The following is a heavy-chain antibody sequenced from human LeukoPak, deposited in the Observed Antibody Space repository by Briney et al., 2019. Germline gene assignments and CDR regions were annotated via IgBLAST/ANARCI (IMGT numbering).Heavy chain of an antibody. V-gene: IGHV3-48*02. CDR1: GFTFSSYS. D-gene: IGHD1-26*01. CDR3: APHRDGSYPFDF. Sequence: GGSLRLSCEASGFTFSSYSMNWVRQAPGKGLEWVSYISSSSSTIYYADSVKGRFTISRDSAKNSLYLQMNSLRDEDTAVYYCAPHRDGSYPFDFWGQGTLVTVSS. CDR2: ISSSSSTI. J-gene: IGHJ4*02.